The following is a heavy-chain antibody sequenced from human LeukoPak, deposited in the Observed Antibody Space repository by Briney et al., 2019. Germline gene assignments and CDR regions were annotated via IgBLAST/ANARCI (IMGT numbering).Heavy chain of an antibody. D-gene: IGHD3-10*01. CDR2: IYYSGST. Sequence: SETLSLTCTVSGGSISSGGYYWSWIRQHPGKGLEWIGYIYYSGSTYYNPSLKSRVTISVDTSKNQFSLKLSSVTAADTAVYYCARVREGYYGSGMTFDYWGQGTLVTVSS. CDR1: GGSISSGGYY. CDR3: ARVREGYYGSGMTFDY. J-gene: IGHJ4*02. V-gene: IGHV4-31*03.